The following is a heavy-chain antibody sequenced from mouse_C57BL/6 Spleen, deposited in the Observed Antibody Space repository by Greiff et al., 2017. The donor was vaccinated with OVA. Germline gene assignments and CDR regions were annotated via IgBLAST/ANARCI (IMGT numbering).Heavy chain of an antibody. V-gene: IGHV5-6*01. D-gene: IGHD1-1*01. CDR1: GFTFSSYG. CDR3: ARQEDYYGSSPAWFAY. CDR2: ISSGGSYT. Sequence: EVKLMESGGDLVKPGGSLKLSCAASGFTFSSYGMSWVRQTPDKRLEWVATISSGGSYTYYPDSVKGRFTLSRDNAKNTLYLQMSSLKSEDTAMYYCARQEDYYGSSPAWFAYWGQGTLVTVSA. J-gene: IGHJ3*01.